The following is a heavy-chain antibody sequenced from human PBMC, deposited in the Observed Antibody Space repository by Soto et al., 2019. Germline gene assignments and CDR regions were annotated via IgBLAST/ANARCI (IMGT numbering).Heavy chain of an antibody. V-gene: IGHV3-21*01. CDR2: ISSSSSYI. D-gene: IGHD3-10*01. CDR1: GFTFSSYS. CDR3: ARVPRITMVRGVRGWFDP. J-gene: IGHJ5*02. Sequence: GGSLRLSCAASGFTFSSYSMNWVRQAPGKGLEWVSSISSSSSYIYYADSVKGRFTISRDNAKNSLYLQMNSLRAEDTAVYYCARVPRITMVRGVRGWFDPWGQGTLVTVSS.